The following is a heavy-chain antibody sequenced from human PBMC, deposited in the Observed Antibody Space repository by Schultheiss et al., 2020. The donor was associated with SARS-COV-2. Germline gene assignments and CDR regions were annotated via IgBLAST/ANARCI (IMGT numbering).Heavy chain of an antibody. CDR1: GFTFSSYA. D-gene: IGHD1-26*01. J-gene: IGHJ4*02. Sequence: GGSLRLSCAASGFTFSSYAMHWVRQAPGKGLEYVSAISSNGGSTYYADSVKGRFTISRDNAKNSLYLQMNSLRAEDTAVYYCARREIGFDYWGQGTLVTVSS. CDR3: ARREIGFDY. CDR2: ISSNGGST. V-gene: IGHV3-64*04.